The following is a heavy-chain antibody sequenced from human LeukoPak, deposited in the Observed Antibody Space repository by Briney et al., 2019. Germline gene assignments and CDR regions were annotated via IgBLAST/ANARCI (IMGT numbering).Heavy chain of an antibody. CDR2: LSHLGSS. Sequence: SETLSLTCTVSGYSISSGYYWGWIRQPLGTGLDWIGTLSHLGSSYFNPSLRSRVAILLDTSKNQFSLKLSSVTAADTAVYYCARGSRGYSSSSGYYYYYYYMDVWGKGTTVTVSS. J-gene: IGHJ6*03. D-gene: IGHD6-6*01. CDR1: GYSISSGYY. V-gene: IGHV4-38-2*02. CDR3: ARGSRGYSSSSGYYYYYYYMDV.